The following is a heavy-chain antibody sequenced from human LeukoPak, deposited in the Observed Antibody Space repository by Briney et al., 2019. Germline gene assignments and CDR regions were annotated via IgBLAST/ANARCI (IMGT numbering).Heavy chain of an antibody. V-gene: IGHV3-21*01. CDR1: GFTFSSYS. D-gene: IGHD3-10*01. CDR2: ISSSSSYI. CDR3: ARALGELWEINWFDP. J-gene: IGHJ5*02. Sequence: GGTLRLFCASSGFTFSSYSMNWVRQAPGKALESGSAISSSSSYIYYADSVKGRFTISRGNAKNSLYLQMNSLRAEDTAVYYCARALGELWEINWFDPWGQGTLVTVSS.